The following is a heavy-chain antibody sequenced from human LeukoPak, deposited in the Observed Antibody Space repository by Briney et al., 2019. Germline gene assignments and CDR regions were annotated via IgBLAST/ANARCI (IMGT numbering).Heavy chain of an antibody. V-gene: IGHV1-2*02. D-gene: IGHD6-19*01. CDR3: ARGRERLIGVAGNLYYFGMDV. Sequence: ASVKVSCKASGYTFADYYLHWVRRAPGQGLEWMGWINPNSGDTNYAQKFQGRVSVTRDTSINTAYLELKRLTSDDTALYYCARGRERLIGVAGNLYYFGMDVWGQGTTVTVSS. CDR1: GYTFADYY. J-gene: IGHJ6*02. CDR2: INPNSGDT.